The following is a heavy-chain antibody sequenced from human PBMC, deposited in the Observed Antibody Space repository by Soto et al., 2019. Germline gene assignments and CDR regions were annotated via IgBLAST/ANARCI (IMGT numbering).Heavy chain of an antibody. CDR3: AIYVDGSGSSRAPPLYNWFDP. V-gene: IGHV1-69*13. D-gene: IGHD3-10*01. CDR1: GGSFSSYA. Sequence: ASVKVSCEASGGSFSSYAISWLQQSPEKRIKWKEGIIPIFGTANYAQKFQGRVTITADESTSTAYMELSSLRSEDTAVYYCAIYVDGSGSSRAPPLYNWFDPWGQGTLVTVSS. CDR2: IIPIFGTA. J-gene: IGHJ5*02.